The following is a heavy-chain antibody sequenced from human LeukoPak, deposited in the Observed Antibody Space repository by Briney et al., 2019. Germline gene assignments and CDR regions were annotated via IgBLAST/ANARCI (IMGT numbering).Heavy chain of an antibody. Sequence: GGSLRLSCAASGFTFSDHYMNWMRQAPGKGLEWVAYINNDATTFYYADSLKGRFTISRDNARNSLYLQMNRLRVEDTAVYYCARGSSPETYSAEYFQDWGPGTQVTISS. CDR1: GFTFSDHY. D-gene: IGHD2-21*01. J-gene: IGHJ1*01. V-gene: IGHV3-11*01. CDR2: INNDATTF. CDR3: ARGSSPETYSAEYFQD.